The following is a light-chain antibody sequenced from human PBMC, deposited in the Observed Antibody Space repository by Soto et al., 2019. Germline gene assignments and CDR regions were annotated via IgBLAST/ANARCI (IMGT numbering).Light chain of an antibody. CDR1: SSDVGGYNY. V-gene: IGLV2-14*01. CDR3: SSYTSSSTLYV. Sequence: QSVLTQPASVSGSPGQSITISCTGTSSDVGGYNYVSWYQHHPGKAPKLMIYEVSNRPSGVSNRFSRSKSGNTASLTISGLQAEDEADYYCSSYTSSSTLYVFGTGTKLTVL. J-gene: IGLJ1*01. CDR2: EVS.